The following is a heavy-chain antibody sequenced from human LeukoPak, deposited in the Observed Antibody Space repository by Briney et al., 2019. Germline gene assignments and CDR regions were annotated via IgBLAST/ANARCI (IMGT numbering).Heavy chain of an antibody. CDR3: ASPNTYYDFWSGLFDY. CDR1: GGTFISYA. D-gene: IGHD3-3*01. J-gene: IGHJ4*02. V-gene: IGHV1-69*13. CDR2: IIPIFGTA. Sequence: ASVKVSCKASGGTFISYAISWVRQAPGQGLEWMGGIIPIFGTANYAQKFQGRVTITADESTSTAYMELSSLRSEDTAVYYCASPNTYYDFWSGLFDYWGQGTLVTVSS.